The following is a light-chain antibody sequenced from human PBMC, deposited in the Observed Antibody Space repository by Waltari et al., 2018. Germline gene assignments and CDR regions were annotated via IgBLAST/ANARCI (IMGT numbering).Light chain of an antibody. J-gene: IGLJ1*01. V-gene: IGLV3-1*01. Sequence: SYELTQPPSVSVSPGQTASITCSADKLGNKFVSGYLKKPGQSPVLGIHEDSKRPSGVPERISGSNSGNTATMTISGTQAMDEADYYCQAWDSGFYVFGSGTKVTVL. CDR1: KLGNKF. CDR3: QAWDSGFYV. CDR2: EDS.